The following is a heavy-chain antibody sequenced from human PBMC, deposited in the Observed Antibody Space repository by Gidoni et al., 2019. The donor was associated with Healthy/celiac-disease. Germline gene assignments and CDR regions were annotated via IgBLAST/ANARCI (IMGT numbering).Heavy chain of an antibody. D-gene: IGHD2-15*01. V-gene: IGHV3-48*01. CDR2: ISSSSSTI. CDR3: ARDGCSGGSCYSVSEFNWFDP. J-gene: IGHJ5*02. Sequence: EVQLVESGGGLVQHGGYLRLSCAASGFTFSSYSMNWYRQAPGKGLEWVSYISSSSSTIYYADSVKGRFTISRDNAKNSLYLQMNSLRAEDTAVYYCARDGCSGGSCYSVSEFNWFDPWGQGTLVTVSS. CDR1: GFTFSSYS.